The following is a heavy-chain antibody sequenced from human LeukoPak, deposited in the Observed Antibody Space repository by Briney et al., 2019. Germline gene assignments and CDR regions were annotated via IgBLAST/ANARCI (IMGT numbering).Heavy chain of an antibody. V-gene: IGHV3-74*01. CDR2: INSDGSST. J-gene: IGHJ5*02. CDR1: GFTFSSYW. Sequence: GGSLRLSCAASGFTFSSYWMRWVRQAPGKGLVWVSRINSDGSSTSYADSVKGRFTISRDNAKNTLYLQMNSLRAEDTAVYYCARALPAVAGWFDPWGQGTLVTVSS. D-gene: IGHD6-19*01. CDR3: ARALPAVAGWFDP.